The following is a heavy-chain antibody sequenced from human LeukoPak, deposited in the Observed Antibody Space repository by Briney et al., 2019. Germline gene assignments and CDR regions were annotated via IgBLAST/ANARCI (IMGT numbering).Heavy chain of an antibody. Sequence: GASVKVSCKASGGTLSSYSISWVRQAPGQGLEWMGGIIPIFGSANFAQKFQGRVTSTADDSTNTAYMELSSLRSEDTAFYYCARGLSRWSTPTSSYYYRMDVWGQGTTVVVSS. CDR1: GGTLSSYS. D-gene: IGHD4-23*01. CDR3: ARGLSRWSTPTSSYYYRMDV. V-gene: IGHV1-69*13. CDR2: IIPIFGSA. J-gene: IGHJ6*02.